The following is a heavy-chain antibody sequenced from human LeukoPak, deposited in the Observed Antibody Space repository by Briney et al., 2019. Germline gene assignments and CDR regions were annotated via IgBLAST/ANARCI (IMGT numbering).Heavy chain of an antibody. V-gene: IGHV4-34*01. D-gene: IGHD6-13*01. CDR2: INHSGST. CDR1: GGSFSGYY. J-gene: IGHJ4*02. Sequence: SETLSLTCAVYGGSFSGYYWSWIRQPPGKGLEWIGEINHSGSTNYNPSLKSRVTISVDTSKNQFSLKLSSVTAADTAVYYCARGHRLGSSWYNYWGQGTLVTVPS. CDR3: ARGHRLGSSWYNY.